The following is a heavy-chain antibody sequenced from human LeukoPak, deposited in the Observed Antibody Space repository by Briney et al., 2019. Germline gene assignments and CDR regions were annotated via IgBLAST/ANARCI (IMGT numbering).Heavy chain of an antibody. CDR1: GFTFSSYE. CDR3: ARDGGPGYSSSWYLY. V-gene: IGHV3-48*03. Sequence: GGSLSLSCAASGFTFSSYEMNWVRPAPGKGLEWVSYISSSGSTIYYADSVKGRFTISRDNAKNSLYLQMNSLRAEDTAVYYCARDGGPGYSSSWYLYWGQGTLVTVSS. D-gene: IGHD6-13*01. CDR2: ISSSGSTI. J-gene: IGHJ4*02.